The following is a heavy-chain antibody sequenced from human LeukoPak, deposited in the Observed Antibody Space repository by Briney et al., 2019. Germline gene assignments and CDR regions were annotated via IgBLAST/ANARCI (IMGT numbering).Heavy chain of an antibody. CDR3: ARGRYDFWSGYSMFDP. J-gene: IGHJ5*02. CDR2: INHSGST. Sequence: PSETLSLTCAVYGGSFSGYYWSWIRQPPGKGLEWIGEINHSGSTNYNPSLKSRVTISVDTSKNQFSLKLSSVTAADTAVYYYARGRYDFWSGYSMFDPWGQGTLVTVSS. D-gene: IGHD3-3*01. CDR1: GGSFSGYY. V-gene: IGHV4-34*01.